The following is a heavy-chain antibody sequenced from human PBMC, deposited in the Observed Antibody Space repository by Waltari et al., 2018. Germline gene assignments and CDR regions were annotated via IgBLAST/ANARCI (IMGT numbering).Heavy chain of an antibody. V-gene: IGHV1-24*01. CDR3: ATTGGGSSGWHNWFDP. D-gene: IGHD6-19*01. CDR2: FDPEDGET. CDR1: GYTLTELS. Sequence: QVQLVQSGAEVKKPGASVKVSCKVSGYTLTELSMHWVRQAPGKGLEWMGGFDPEDGETIYAKKFQGRVTMTEDTSTDTAYMELSSLRSEDTAVYYCATTGGGSSGWHNWFDPWGQGTLVTVSS. J-gene: IGHJ5*02.